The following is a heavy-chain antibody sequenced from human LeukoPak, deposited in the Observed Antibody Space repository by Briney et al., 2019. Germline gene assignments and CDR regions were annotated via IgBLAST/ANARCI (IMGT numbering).Heavy chain of an antibody. V-gene: IGHV3-23*01. D-gene: IGHD5-18*01. CDR3: ASRRGYRYGYRLGTFDY. CDR1: GFTFSSYA. Sequence: GGSLRLSCAASGFTFSSYAMSWVRQAPGKGLEWVSAISGSGGSTYYAASVKGRFTISRDNSKNTLYLQMNSLRADGTAVYYCASRRGYRYGYRLGTFDYWGEETLVTVSS. CDR2: ISGSGGST. J-gene: IGHJ4*02.